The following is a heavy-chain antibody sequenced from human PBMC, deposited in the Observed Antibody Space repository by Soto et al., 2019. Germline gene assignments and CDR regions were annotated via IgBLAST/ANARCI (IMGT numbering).Heavy chain of an antibody. CDR1: GYTLTELS. Sequence: GASVKVSCKVSGYTLTELSMHWVRQAPGKGLEWMGGFDPEDGETIYAQKFQGRVTMTEDTSTDTAYMELSSLRSEDTAVYYCALVPHYYDANWFDPWGQGTLVTVSS. J-gene: IGHJ5*02. V-gene: IGHV1-24*01. CDR3: ALVPHYYDANWFDP. CDR2: FDPEDGET. D-gene: IGHD3-22*01.